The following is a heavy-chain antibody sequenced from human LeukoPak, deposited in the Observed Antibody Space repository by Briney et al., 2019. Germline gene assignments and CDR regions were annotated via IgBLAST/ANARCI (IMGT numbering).Heavy chain of an antibody. CDR2: INHSGST. J-gene: IGHJ4*02. V-gene: IGHV4-34*01. D-gene: IGHD3-22*01. CDR1: GGSFSGYY. Sequence: SETLSLTCAVYGGSFSGYYWSWIRQPPGKGLEWIGEINHSGSTNYNPSLKSRVTISVDTSKNQFSLKLSSVTAADTAVYYCARGVSYYYDSSGCPLDYWGQGTLVTVSS. CDR3: ARGVSYYYDSSGCPLDY.